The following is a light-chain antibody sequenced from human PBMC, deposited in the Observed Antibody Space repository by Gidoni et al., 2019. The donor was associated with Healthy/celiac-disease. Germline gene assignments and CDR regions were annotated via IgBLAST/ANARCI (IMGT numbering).Light chain of an antibody. J-gene: IGKJ4*01. CDR3: QQYDNLPPT. Sequence: DIQMTQSPSSLSASVGDRVTITCQASQDISNYLNWYQQKPGKAPKLLIYDASNLETGVPSRFSGSGSGTDFTFTSSSLQPEDIATYYCQQYDNLPPTCGGGTKVEIK. CDR2: DAS. CDR1: QDISNY. V-gene: IGKV1-33*01.